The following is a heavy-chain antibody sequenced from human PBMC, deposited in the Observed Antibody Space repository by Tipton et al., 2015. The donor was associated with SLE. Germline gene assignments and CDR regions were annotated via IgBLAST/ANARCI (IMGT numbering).Heavy chain of an antibody. CDR3: ARTPYFYFYMDV. J-gene: IGHJ6*03. V-gene: IGHV4-39*07. Sequence: GLVKTSETLSLNCTVSGGSISSRSYYWAWIRQPPGKGLEWIGSIYFSGTTNDNPSLKSRVTFSVDTSKNKFYLKLSSMTAADTAVYYCARTPYFYFYMDVWGKGTTVTVSS. CDR2: IYFSGTT. CDR1: GGSISSRSYY.